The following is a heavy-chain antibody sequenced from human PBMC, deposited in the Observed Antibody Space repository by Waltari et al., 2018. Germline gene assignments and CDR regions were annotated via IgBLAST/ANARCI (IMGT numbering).Heavy chain of an antibody. D-gene: IGHD3-10*01. CDR2: IYYSEST. J-gene: IGHJ4*02. V-gene: IGHV4-59*01. CDR1: GVSIRSYY. CDR3: ARSPGSRHYFDY. Sequence: QVQLQESGPGLVKPSETLSLTCSVSGVSIRSYYWSWIRQPPGKGLEWIGYIYYSESTNYNPSLKSRVTISVDTKNQFSLNLSSVTAADTAVYYCARSPGSRHYFDYWGQGTLVTVSS.